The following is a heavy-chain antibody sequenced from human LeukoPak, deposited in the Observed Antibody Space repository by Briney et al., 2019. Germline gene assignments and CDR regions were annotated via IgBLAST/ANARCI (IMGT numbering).Heavy chain of an antibody. D-gene: IGHD3-16*02. J-gene: IGHJ4*02. V-gene: IGHV4-34*01. CDR3: ARVYDYVWGSYRPSFDY. CDR1: GGFFSGYY. Sequence: KPSETLSLTCAVYGGFFSGYYWSWIRQPPGKGLEWIGEINHSGSTNYNPSLKSRVTTSVDTSKNQFSLKLSSVTAADTAVYYCARVYDYVWGSYRPSFDYWGQGTLVTVSS. CDR2: INHSGST.